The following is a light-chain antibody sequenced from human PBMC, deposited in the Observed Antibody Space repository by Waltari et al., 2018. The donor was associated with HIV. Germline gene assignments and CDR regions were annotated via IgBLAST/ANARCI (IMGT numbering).Light chain of an antibody. CDR3: QQYYSAPPT. J-gene: IGKJ4*01. Sequence: DIVMTQSPDSLAVSLGERATINCKSSQSVLYSSNNKNYLAWYQQKPGQPPTLLIYWASSRESGVPDRFSGGGSGTEFTLTISSLQAEDVAVYYCQQYYSAPPTFGGGTKVEI. V-gene: IGKV4-1*01. CDR1: QSVLYSSNNKNY. CDR2: WAS.